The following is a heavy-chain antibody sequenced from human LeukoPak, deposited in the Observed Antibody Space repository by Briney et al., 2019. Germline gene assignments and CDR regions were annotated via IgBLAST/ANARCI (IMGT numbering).Heavy chain of an antibody. CDR3: AKPRPGGSTEPFDS. J-gene: IGHJ4*02. D-gene: IGHD1-26*01. CDR1: GFTFSSYG. CDR2: IRTGGDST. Sequence: GGTLRLSCAASGFTFSSYGMSWVRQAPGKGLEWVSAIRTGGDSTYYADSVKGRFTISRDNSKNTLYLQMNSLRAEDTAVYYCAKPRPGGSTEPFDSWGQGTLVTVSS. V-gene: IGHV3-23*01.